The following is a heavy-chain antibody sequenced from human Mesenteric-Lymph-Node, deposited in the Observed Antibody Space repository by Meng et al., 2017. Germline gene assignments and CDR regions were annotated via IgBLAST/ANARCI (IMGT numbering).Heavy chain of an antibody. CDR2: INPSGGST. J-gene: IGHJ4*02. Sequence: ASVKVSCKASGYTFTSYYMHWVRQAPGQGLEWMGIINPSGGSTSYAQKLQGRVTMTTDTSTKTAYMELRSLTSDDTAVYYCARSKHFYGSGTSYKIPSEFDYWGQGTLVTVSS. D-gene: IGHD3-10*01. CDR3: ARSKHFYGSGTSYKIPSEFDY. CDR1: GYTFTSYY. V-gene: IGHV1-46*01.